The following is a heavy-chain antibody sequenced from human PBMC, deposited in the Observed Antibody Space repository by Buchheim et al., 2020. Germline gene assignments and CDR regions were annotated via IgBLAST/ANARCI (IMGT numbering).Heavy chain of an antibody. CDR3: ARVPSSSPWYSWFDP. V-gene: IGHV4-34*01. CDR2: INHSGST. D-gene: IGHD6-13*01. J-gene: IGHJ5*02. CDR1: GGSFSGYY. Sequence: QVQLQQWGAGLLKPSETLSLTCAVYGGSFSGYYWSWIRQPPGKGLEWIGKINHSGSTNYNPSLKSRVTISVDTSKNQFSLKLSSVTAADTAVYYCARVPSSSPWYSWFDPWGQGTL.